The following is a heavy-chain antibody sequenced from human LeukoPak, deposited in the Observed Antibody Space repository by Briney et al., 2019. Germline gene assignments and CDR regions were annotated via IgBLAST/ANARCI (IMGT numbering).Heavy chain of an antibody. Sequence: SETLSLTCSVSGGXISSYYCSWIRQPPGKGLEWLGYIYYSGSTNYNPSLKSRVTISVDTSKNQFSLKLSSVTAADTAVYYCARLGGFSIAAAGTVGFDYWGQGTLVTVSS. V-gene: IGHV4-59*01. CDR1: GGXISSYY. J-gene: IGHJ4*02. CDR3: ARLGGFSIAAAGTVGFDY. D-gene: IGHD6-13*01. CDR2: IYYSGST.